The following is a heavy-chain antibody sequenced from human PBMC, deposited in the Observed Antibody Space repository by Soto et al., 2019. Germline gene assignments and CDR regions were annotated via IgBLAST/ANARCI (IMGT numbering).Heavy chain of an antibody. CDR2: MNPNSGNT. CDR3: ARGSRHGFGVG. V-gene: IGHV1-8*01. CDR1: GYTFTSYD. Sequence: QVQLVQSGAEVKKPGASVKVSCKASGYTFTSYDINWVRQATGQGLEWMGWMNPNSGNTGDAQKLQGXXTXNXXTSISTAYRELSRLRSQDTAVCYCARGSRHGFGVGWGQGTLVTVSS. J-gene: IGHJ4*02. D-gene: IGHD3-10*01.